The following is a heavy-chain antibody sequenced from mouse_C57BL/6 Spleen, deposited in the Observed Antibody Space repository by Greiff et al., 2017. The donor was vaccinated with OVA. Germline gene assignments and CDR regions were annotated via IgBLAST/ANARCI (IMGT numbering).Heavy chain of an antibody. CDR1: GYTFTDYA. V-gene: IGHV1-67*01. J-gene: IGHJ4*01. CDR3: ASRHNYGSSYYSMDY. CDR2: ISTYYGDA. D-gene: IGHD1-1*01. Sequence: QVQLQQSGPELVRPGVSVKVSCKGSGYTFTDYAMHWVKQSHAKRLEWIGVISTYYGDASYNQKFKDKATMTVDKSSSTASMELARLTSEDSAVYYGASRHNYGSSYYSMDYWGQGTSVTVSS.